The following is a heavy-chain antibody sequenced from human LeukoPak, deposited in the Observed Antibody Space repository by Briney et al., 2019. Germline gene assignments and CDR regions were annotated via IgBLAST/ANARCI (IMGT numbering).Heavy chain of an antibody. Sequence: SETLSLTCTVSGGSISSYYWSWIRQPAGKGREWIGRIYTSGSTNYNPSLKSRVTMSVDTSKNQFSPKLSSVTAADTAVYYCASSAIAAAAPFDPWGQGTLVTVSS. CDR2: IYTSGST. CDR3: ASSAIAAAAPFDP. V-gene: IGHV4-4*07. D-gene: IGHD6-13*01. CDR1: GGSISSYY. J-gene: IGHJ5*02.